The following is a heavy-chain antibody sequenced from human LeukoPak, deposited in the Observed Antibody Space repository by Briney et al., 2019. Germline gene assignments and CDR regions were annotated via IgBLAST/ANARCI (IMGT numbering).Heavy chain of an antibody. CDR1: GITFSSYA. CDR2: ISGPGTNT. D-gene: IGHD6-6*01. Sequence: GGSLRLSCAASGITFSSYALGWVRQAPRKGLEWFSAISGPGTNTYYADSVKGRFTISRDNSKDTLYLQMNSLRAEDTAVYYCAIDASPFIAARDYWGQGTLVTVSS. CDR3: AIDASPFIAARDY. V-gene: IGHV3-23*01. J-gene: IGHJ4*02.